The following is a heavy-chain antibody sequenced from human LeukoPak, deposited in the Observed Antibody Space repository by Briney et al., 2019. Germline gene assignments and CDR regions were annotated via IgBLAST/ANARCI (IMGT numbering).Heavy chain of an antibody. Sequence: ASVKVSCKASGYTFTGYYMHWVRQAPGQGLEWMGWINPNSGGTNYAQKFQGRVTMTRDTSISTAYMELSRLRSDDTAVYYCARVAAWEVETFYFDYWGQGTLVTVSS. J-gene: IGHJ4*02. V-gene: IGHV1-2*02. CDR2: INPNSGGT. D-gene: IGHD1-26*01. CDR1: GYTFTGYY. CDR3: ARVAAWEVETFYFDY.